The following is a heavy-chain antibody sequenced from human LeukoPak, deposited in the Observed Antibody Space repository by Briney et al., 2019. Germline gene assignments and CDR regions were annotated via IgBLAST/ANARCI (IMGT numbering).Heavy chain of an antibody. J-gene: IGHJ4*02. D-gene: IGHD5-18*01. CDR1: GFTFDDYA. CDR3: AKEISGYSYGTYYFDY. V-gene: IGHV3-9*01. Sequence: GGSLRLSCAASGFTFDDYAMHWVRQAPGKGLEWVSGISWNSGSIGYADSVKGRFTISRDNAKNSLYLQMNSLRAEDTALYYCAKEISGYSYGTYYFDYWGQGTLVTVSS. CDR2: ISWNSGSI.